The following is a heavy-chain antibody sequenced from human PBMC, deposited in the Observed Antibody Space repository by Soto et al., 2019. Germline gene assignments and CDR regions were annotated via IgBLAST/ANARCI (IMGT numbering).Heavy chain of an antibody. Sequence: GGSLRLSCAASGFTFSSYAMSWVRQAPGKGLEWVSAISGSGGSTYYGDSVKGRFTISRDNSKNTLYLQMNSLRAEDTAVYYCAKEGFSGWSNEMYYFDYWGQGTLVTVSS. J-gene: IGHJ4*02. CDR3: AKEGFSGWSNEMYYFDY. CDR1: GFTFSSYA. CDR2: ISGSGGST. D-gene: IGHD6-19*01. V-gene: IGHV3-23*01.